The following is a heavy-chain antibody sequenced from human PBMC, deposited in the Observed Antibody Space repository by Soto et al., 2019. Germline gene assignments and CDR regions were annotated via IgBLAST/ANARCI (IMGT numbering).Heavy chain of an antibody. V-gene: IGHV1-18*01. J-gene: IGHJ6*02. CDR2: ISTSNNNT. CDR3: ARDGHPFGMDF. CDR1: GYAFTTKG. Sequence: QVQLVQSGAEVKKPGASVKISCKAFGYAFTTKGLTWVRQAPGQGPEWMGWISTSNNNTRYTQMLQDRVTMTTDRSTSTAYMELRSLTSDDTAVYYCARDGHPFGMDFWGQLTTLTVSS.